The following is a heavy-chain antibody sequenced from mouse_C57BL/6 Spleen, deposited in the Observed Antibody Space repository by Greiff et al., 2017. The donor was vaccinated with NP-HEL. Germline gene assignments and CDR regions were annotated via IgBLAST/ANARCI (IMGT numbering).Heavy chain of an antibody. J-gene: IGHJ4*01. D-gene: IGHD1-1*01. V-gene: IGHV1-55*01. Sequence: QVQLQQSGAELVKPGASVKMSCKASGYTFTSYWITWVKQRPGQGLEWIGDIYPGSGSTNYNEKFKSKATLTVDTSSGTAYMQLSSLTSEDSAVYYCARSYYYGSSYGAMDYWGQGTSVTVSS. CDR1: GYTFTSYW. CDR2: IYPGSGST. CDR3: ARSYYYGSSYGAMDY.